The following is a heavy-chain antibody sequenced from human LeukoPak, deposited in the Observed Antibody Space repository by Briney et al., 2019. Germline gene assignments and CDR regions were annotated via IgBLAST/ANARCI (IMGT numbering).Heavy chain of an antibody. Sequence: PSETLSLTCTVSGGSISSYYWSWIRQPPGKGLELIGYIYYSGSTNYNPSLTSRVTISVDTSKNQFSLKLSSVTAADTAVYYCARVSSGVYFDYWGQGTLVTVSS. V-gene: IGHV4-59*01. CDR3: ARVSSGVYFDY. CDR1: GGSISSYY. J-gene: IGHJ4*02. D-gene: IGHD2-15*01. CDR2: IYYSGST.